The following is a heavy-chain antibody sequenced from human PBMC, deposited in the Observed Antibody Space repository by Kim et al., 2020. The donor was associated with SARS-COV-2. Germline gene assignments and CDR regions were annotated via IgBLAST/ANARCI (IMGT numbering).Heavy chain of an antibody. CDR1: GFTFSSSA. J-gene: IGHJ3*01. V-gene: IGHV3-23*01. CDR3: TKRVMGAFDV. D-gene: IGHD3-16*01. Sequence: GGSLRLSCAASGFTFSSSAMAWVRQAPGKGLDWVSTFSSSGDSTYYADSVKGRFTISRDNSKNTLFLQMNSLRAEDTAVYYCTKRVMGAFDVWGQGTLVTVSS. CDR2: FSSSGDST.